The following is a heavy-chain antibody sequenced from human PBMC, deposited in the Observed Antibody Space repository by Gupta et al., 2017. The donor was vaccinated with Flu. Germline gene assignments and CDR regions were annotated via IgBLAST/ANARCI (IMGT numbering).Heavy chain of an antibody. CDR2: ILPVISAT. D-gene: IGHD2-21*02. J-gene: IGHJ4*02. CDR3: AREFPCGGDCYFLDS. V-gene: IGHV1-69*01. Sequence: QVQLVQSGAEVKETGSSVKVSCKASGGTFSSESITWVRQAPGHGLEWMGGILPVISATNYAQKLQGRVTITADEPTRTIHMELSRLRSDDTAIYYCAREFPCGGDCYFLDSWGPGTLVSVYS. CDR1: GGTFSSES.